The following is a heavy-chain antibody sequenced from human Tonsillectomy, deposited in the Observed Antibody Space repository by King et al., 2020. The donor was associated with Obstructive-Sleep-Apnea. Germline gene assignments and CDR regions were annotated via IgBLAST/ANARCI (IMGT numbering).Heavy chain of an antibody. Sequence: QLVQSGAEVKKPGESLKISCKGSGYTFSNHWIAWVRQMPGKGLEWMGIIYPGDSDTRYSPSFEGQVIMSADKSTSTAYLQWSSLKASDTAMYYCARLKDRSYAAFDYGGQGTLVTVAT. V-gene: IGHV5-51*01. D-gene: IGHD3-22*01. CDR1: GYTFSNHW. J-gene: IGHJ4*02. CDR3: ARLKDRSYAAFDY. CDR2: IYPGDSDT.